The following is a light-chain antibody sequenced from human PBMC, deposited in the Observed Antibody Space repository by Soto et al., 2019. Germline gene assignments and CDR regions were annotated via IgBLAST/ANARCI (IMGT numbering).Light chain of an antibody. V-gene: IGKV3D-20*01. J-gene: IGKJ4*01. CDR3: QQYDNSAPLS. CDR1: QSVRSSY. Sequence: EIVLTQSPATLSLSPGDRATLSCGASQSVRSSYVAWYQQKAGLAPRLLIYDGSSRASGIQDRFSGSGSGTDFTLTIGRLEPEDFALYYCQQYDNSAPLSFGGGTKV. CDR2: DGS.